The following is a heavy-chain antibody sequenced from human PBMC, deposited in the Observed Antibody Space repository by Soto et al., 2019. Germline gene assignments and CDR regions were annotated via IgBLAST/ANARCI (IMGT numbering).Heavy chain of an antibody. V-gene: IGHV6-1*01. J-gene: IGHJ6*02. CDR1: GVSVSSNSAA. CDR3: ASTMNWNYGDYYYYGMDV. D-gene: IGHD1-7*01. Sequence: SQTLSLPFAVSGVSVSSNSAALHWIRQSPSRGLEWLGRTYYRSKWYNDYAVSVKSRITINPDTSKNQFSLQLNSVTPEDTAVYYCASTMNWNYGDYYYYGMDVWGQGTTVTVSS. CDR2: TYYRSKWYN.